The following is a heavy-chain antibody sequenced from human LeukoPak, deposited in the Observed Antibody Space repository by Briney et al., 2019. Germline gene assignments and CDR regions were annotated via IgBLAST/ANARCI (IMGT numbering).Heavy chain of an antibody. D-gene: IGHD4-23*01. CDR1: GFTFSIYS. Sequence: GGSLRLSCAASGFTFSIYSMNWVRQAPGKGLEWVSFISGSSSSTFYADSVKGRFTVSRDNAKNSLYLQMNSLRDEGTAVYYCARNPGGIGDYWGQGTLVTVSS. V-gene: IGHV3-48*02. CDR3: ARNPGGIGDY. J-gene: IGHJ4*02. CDR2: ISGSSSST.